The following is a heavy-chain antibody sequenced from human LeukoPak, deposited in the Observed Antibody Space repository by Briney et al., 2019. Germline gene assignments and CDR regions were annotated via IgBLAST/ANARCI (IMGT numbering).Heavy chain of an antibody. CDR1: GFTFSDFY. Sequence: PGGSLRLSCAASGFTFSDFYMTWIRQAPGKGLEWVSYISNSGSFINYADSVKGRFTISRDNSKNTLYLQMNSLRAEDTAVYYCAREVTVYSSGGYWGQGTLVTVSS. J-gene: IGHJ4*02. CDR2: ISNSGSFI. D-gene: IGHD5-18*01. V-gene: IGHV3-11*06. CDR3: AREVTVYSSGGY.